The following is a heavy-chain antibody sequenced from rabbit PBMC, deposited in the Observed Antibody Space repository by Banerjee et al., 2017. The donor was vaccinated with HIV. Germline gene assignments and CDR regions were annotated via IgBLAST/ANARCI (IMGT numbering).Heavy chain of an antibody. Sequence: QSLEESGGDLVQPGGSLTLSCKASGFSLSSGYDMCWVRQAPGKGLEWIGCIYTGSGHTYYANWAKGRFTISKTSSTTVTLQMTSLTAADTATYFCARGVSAGSDWDLWGQGTLVTVS. D-gene: IGHD4-2*01. V-gene: IGHV1S40*01. CDR2: IYTGSGHT. J-gene: IGHJ3*01. CDR3: ARGVSAGSDWDL. CDR1: GFSLSSGYD.